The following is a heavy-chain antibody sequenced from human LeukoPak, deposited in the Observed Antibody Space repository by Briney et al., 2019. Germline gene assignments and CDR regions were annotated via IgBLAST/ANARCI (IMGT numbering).Heavy chain of an antibody. CDR2: IYYSGST. V-gene: IGHV4-30-4*01. J-gene: IGHJ3*02. Sequence: PSQTLSLTCTVSGGSISSGDHYWSWIRQPPGKGLEWIGYIYYSGSTYYNPSLKSRVTISVDTSKNQFSLNLSFVTAADTAVYYCALNYYDGSGYYFHPFDIWGQGTMVTVSS. CDR1: GGSISSGDHY. D-gene: IGHD3-22*01. CDR3: ALNYYDGSGYYFHPFDI.